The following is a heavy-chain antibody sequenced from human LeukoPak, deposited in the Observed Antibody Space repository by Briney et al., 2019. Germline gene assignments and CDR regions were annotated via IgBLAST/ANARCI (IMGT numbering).Heavy chain of an antibody. Sequence: ASVKVSCKASGYTFTSYYMHWVRQAPGQGLEWMGIINPSGGSTSYAQKFQGRVTMTRDTSTSTVYMELSSLRSEDTAVYYCARVRGSLFEYSSSWGFDPWGQGTLVTVSS. CDR1: GYTFTSYY. V-gene: IGHV1-46*01. D-gene: IGHD6-6*01. J-gene: IGHJ5*02. CDR2: INPSGGST. CDR3: ARVRGSLFEYSSSWGFDP.